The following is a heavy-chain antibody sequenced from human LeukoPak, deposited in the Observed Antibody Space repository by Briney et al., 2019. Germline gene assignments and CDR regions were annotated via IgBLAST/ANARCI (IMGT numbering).Heavy chain of an antibody. CDR2: ISSSSSYI. D-gene: IGHD1-26*01. Sequence: GGSLRLSCAASGFTFGSYSMNWVRQAPGKGLEWVSSISSSSSYIYYADSVKGRFTISRDNAKNSLYLQMNSLRAEDTAVYYCARDATEVLVGANWFDPWGQGTLVTVSS. V-gene: IGHV3-21*01. J-gene: IGHJ5*02. CDR3: ARDATEVLVGANWFDP. CDR1: GFTFGSYS.